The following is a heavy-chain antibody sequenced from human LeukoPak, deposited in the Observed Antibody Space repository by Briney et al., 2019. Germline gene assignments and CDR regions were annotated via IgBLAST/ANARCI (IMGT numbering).Heavy chain of an antibody. Sequence: GGSLRLSCAASGVIFSSYGMHWVRQAPGKGLEWAAFIQYDETNKYYTDSVKGRFTISRDKSKNTLYLQMNSLRPEDTAVYYCAKDGPPVDYWGQGTLVTVSS. V-gene: IGHV3-30*02. CDR2: IQYDETNK. CDR1: GVIFSSYG. J-gene: IGHJ4*02. CDR3: AKDGPPVDY.